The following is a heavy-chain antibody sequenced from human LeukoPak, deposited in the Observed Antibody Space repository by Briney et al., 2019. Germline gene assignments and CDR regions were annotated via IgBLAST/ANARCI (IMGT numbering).Heavy chain of an antibody. CDR1: GFTFSSYW. V-gene: IGHV3-74*01. J-gene: IGHJ3*02. Sequence: PGGSLRLSCAASGFTFSSYWMHWVRQAPGKGPVWVSRINSDGSTTNYADSVKGRFTISRDNAKNTLYLQVNSLRVEDTAVYYCAGVIYYTSDAFDIWGQGTMVTVSS. CDR3: AGVIYYTSDAFDI. D-gene: IGHD3-22*01. CDR2: INSDGSTT.